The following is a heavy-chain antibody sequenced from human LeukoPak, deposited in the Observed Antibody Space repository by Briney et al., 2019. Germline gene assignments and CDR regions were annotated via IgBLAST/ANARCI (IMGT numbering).Heavy chain of an antibody. D-gene: IGHD1-1*01. CDR3: ARGPLNWNDGNYFGY. Sequence: SVKVSCKASGGTFSSYAISWVRQAPGQGLEWMGKIIPIFGTANYAQKFQGRVTITTDESTSTAYMELSSLRSEDTAVYYCARGPLNWNDGNYFGYWGQGTLVTVSS. J-gene: IGHJ4*02. V-gene: IGHV1-69*05. CDR1: GGTFSSYA. CDR2: IIPIFGTA.